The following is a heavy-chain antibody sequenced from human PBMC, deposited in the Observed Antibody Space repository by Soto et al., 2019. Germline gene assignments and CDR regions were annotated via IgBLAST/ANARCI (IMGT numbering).Heavy chain of an antibody. CDR1: GYTFTSYG. J-gene: IGHJ6*02. CDR2: ISAYNGNT. V-gene: IGHV1-18*01. Sequence: ASVKVSCKASGYTFTSYGISWVRQAPGQGLEWMGWISAYNGNTNYAQKLQGRVTMTTDTSTSTAYMELRSLRSDDTAVYYCARDLKRISHGGMAFWGQGSTVTVSS. D-gene: IGHD2-15*01. CDR3: ARDLKRISHGGMAF.